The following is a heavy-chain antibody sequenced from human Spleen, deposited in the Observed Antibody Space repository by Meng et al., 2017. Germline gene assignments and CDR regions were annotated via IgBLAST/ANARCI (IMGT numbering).Heavy chain of an antibody. V-gene: IGHV1-3*01. Sequence: ASVKVSCKASGYTFTDYYMHWVRQAPGQRLEWMGWINAGNGNTKYSQKFQGRVTITRDTSASTAYMELSSLRSEDTAVYYCARAHYYGSGSYPPTYYYYYYGMDVWGQGTTVTVSS. D-gene: IGHD3-10*01. CDR1: GYTFTDYY. CDR2: INAGNGNT. J-gene: IGHJ6*02. CDR3: ARAHYYGSGSYPPTYYYYYYGMDV.